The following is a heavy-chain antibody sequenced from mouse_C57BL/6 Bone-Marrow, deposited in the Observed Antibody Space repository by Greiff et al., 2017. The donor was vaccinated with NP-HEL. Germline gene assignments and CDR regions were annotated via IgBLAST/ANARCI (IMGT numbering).Heavy chain of an antibody. CDR2: IDPEDGDT. J-gene: IGHJ2*01. V-gene: IGHV14-1*01. CDR1: GFNFKDYY. D-gene: IGHD2-2*01. Sequence: VQLQQSGAELVRPGASVKLSCTASGFNFKDYYMHWVKQRPEQGLEWIGRIDPEDGDTEYAPKFQGKATMTADTSSNTAYLQLSSLTCEDTAVYYCTTGDDGYDGPRLRGQGTTLTVSS. CDR3: TTGDDGYDGPRL.